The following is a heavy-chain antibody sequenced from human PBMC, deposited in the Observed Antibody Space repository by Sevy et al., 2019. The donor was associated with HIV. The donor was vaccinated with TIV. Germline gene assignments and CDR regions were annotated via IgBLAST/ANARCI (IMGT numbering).Heavy chain of an antibody. V-gene: IGHV1-18*04. CDR2: ISAYNGNT. CDR1: GYTFTSYG. CDR3: ARDRRRDGYNNMRGGFDY. J-gene: IGHJ4*02. D-gene: IGHD5-12*01. Sequence: ASVKVSCKASGYTFTSYGISWVRQAPGQGLEWMGWISAYNGNTNYAQKLQGRVTMTTDTSTSTAYMELRSLRSDDTGVYYCARDRRRDGYNNMRGGFDYWGQGTLVTVSS.